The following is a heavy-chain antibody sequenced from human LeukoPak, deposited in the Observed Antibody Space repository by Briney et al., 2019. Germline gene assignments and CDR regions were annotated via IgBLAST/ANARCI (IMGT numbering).Heavy chain of an antibody. D-gene: IGHD3-22*01. CDR1: GYTLTELS. Sequence: KVSCKVSGYTLTELSMHWVRQASGKGLEWVGRIRSKANSYATAYAASVNGRFTISRDDSKNTAYLQMNSLKTEDTAVYYCTRITMIVVDDAFDIWGQGTMVTVSS. CDR2: IRSKANSYAT. CDR3: TRITMIVVDDAFDI. J-gene: IGHJ3*02. V-gene: IGHV3-73*01.